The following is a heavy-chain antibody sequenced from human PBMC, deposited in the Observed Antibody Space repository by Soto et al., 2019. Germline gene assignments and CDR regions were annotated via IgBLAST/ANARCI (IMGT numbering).Heavy chain of an antibody. CDR3: ARPDFGVVRAYYGMDV. Sequence: SETLSLTCTVSGGSISSSSYYWGWIRQPPGKGLEWIGSIYYSGSTYYNPSLKSRVTISVDTSKNQFSLKLSSVTAADTAVYYCARPDFGVVRAYYGMDVWGQGTTVTVSS. D-gene: IGHD3-3*01. J-gene: IGHJ6*02. CDR2: IYYSGST. CDR1: GGSISSSSYY. V-gene: IGHV4-39*01.